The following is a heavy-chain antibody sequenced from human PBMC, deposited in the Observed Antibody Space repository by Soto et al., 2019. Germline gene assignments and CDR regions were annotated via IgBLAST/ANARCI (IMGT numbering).Heavy chain of an antibody. CDR3: ASGGREYNWNYGIIDY. CDR1: GGTFSSYA. Sequence: SVKVSCKASGGTFSSYAISWVRQAPGQGLEWMGGIIPIFGTANYAQKFQGRVTITADESTSTAYMELSSLRSEDTAVYYCASGGREYNWNYGIIDYWGQGTLVTVSS. CDR2: IIPIFGTA. J-gene: IGHJ4*02. D-gene: IGHD1-7*01. V-gene: IGHV1-69*13.